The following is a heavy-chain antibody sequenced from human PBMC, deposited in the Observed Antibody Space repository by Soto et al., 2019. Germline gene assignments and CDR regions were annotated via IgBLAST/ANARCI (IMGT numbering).Heavy chain of an antibody. Sequence: GGSLRLSCAASGFTFSSYGMHWVRQAPGKGLEWVAVISYDGSNKYYADSVKGRFTISRDNSKNTLYLQMNSLRAEDTAVYYCAKVGLLWFGELSFYYYYGMDVWSQGTTVTVSS. CDR3: AKVGLLWFGELSFYYYYGMDV. CDR1: GFTFSSYG. J-gene: IGHJ6*02. D-gene: IGHD3-10*01. CDR2: ISYDGSNK. V-gene: IGHV3-30*18.